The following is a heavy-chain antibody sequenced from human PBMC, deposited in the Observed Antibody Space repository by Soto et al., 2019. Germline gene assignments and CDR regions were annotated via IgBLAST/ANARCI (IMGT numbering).Heavy chain of an antibody. CDR1: GFTFNSFA. CDR2: ISGSGGST. CDR3: AKRGGIVVAGAFDI. Sequence: GSLRLSCAASGFTFNSFATTWVRQAPGRGLEWVSSISGSGGSTWYADSVKGRFTISRDNSENTLYLQMNSLRAEDTAVYYCAKRGGIVVAGAFDIWGQGTMVTVSS. D-gene: IGHD6-13*01. V-gene: IGHV3-23*01. J-gene: IGHJ3*02.